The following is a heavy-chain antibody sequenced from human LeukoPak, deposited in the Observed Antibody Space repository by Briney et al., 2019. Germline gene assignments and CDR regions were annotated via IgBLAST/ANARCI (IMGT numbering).Heavy chain of an antibody. J-gene: IGHJ6*02. D-gene: IGHD4-11*01. CDR1: GFTFSSYA. V-gene: IGHV3-30*09. CDR2: ISHDEGKK. Sequence: PGGSLRLSCAAPGFTFSSYAMHWVRQAPGKGLERVAMISHDEGKKEYADSVKGRFASSGDNYKNTLYLHMNSLRAEDTAVYYCVSLPYCSRISCSDYFYGTDVWGQGTTVIVSS. CDR3: VSLPYCSRISCSDYFYGTDV.